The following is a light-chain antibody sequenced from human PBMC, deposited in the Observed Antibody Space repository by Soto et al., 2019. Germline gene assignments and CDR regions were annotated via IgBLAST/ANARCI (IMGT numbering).Light chain of an antibody. V-gene: IGKV3-20*01. CDR1: QSVSSSY. J-gene: IGKJ1*01. Sequence: EIVLTQSPGTLSLSPGERATLSCRASQSVSSSYLARYLQKPGQAPRLLIYSASSRATGIPDRFSGSGSGTDFTLTISRLEPEDFAVYYCQQYGSSPRTFGQGTKVEIK. CDR2: SAS. CDR3: QQYGSSPRT.